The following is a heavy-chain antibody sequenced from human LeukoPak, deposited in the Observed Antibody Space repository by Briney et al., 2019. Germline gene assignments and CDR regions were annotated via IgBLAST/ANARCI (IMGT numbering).Heavy chain of an antibody. J-gene: IGHJ4*02. V-gene: IGHV6-1*01. D-gene: IGHD5-12*01. CDR1: GDSVSSNSAA. CDR3: AREGVATIVGPFDY. Sequence: SQTLSLTCAISGDSVSSNSAAWNWIRQSPSRGLEWLGRTYYRSKWYNDYAVSVKSRITNNPDTSKNQFSLQLNSETPEDTAVYYCAREGVATIVGPFDYWGQGTLVTVSS. CDR2: TYYRSKWYN.